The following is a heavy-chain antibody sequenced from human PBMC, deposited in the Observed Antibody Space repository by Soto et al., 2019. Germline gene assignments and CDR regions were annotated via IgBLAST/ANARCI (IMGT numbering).Heavy chain of an antibody. CDR2: IYSSGTT. J-gene: IGHJ6*04. V-gene: IGHV4-31*11. D-gene: IGHD3-3*01. CDR3: ERDQVLRLGPGYYYYGMDV. Sequence: ALCFSCAVSGDSVSSGGCYGSSIREHPGTGLEWLGYIYSSGTTYYNPSLKSRATISVDTSKNQFSLRLSYMTVEDTAVYYCERDQVLRLGPGYYYYGMDVWGKGTKVTVYS. CDR1: GDSVSSGGCY.